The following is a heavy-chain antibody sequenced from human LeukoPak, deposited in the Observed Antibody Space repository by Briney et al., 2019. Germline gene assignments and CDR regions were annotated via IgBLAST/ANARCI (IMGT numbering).Heavy chain of an antibody. CDR3: AKSIYGSGSYYNYPDDY. Sequence: PGGSLRLSCAASGFTFDDYAMHWVRHAPGKGLEWVSGISWNSGSIGYADSVNGRFTISRDNAKNSLYLQMNSLRAEDTALYYCAKSIYGSGSYYNYPDDYWGQGTLVTVSS. CDR2: ISWNSGSI. D-gene: IGHD3-10*01. J-gene: IGHJ4*02. CDR1: GFTFDDYA. V-gene: IGHV3-9*01.